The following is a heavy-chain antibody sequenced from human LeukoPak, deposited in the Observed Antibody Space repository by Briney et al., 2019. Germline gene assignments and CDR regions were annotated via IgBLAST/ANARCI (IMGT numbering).Heavy chain of an antibody. V-gene: IGHV4-59*01. Sequence: PSETLSLTCTVSGGSISSYYWSWIRQPPGKGLEWIGYIYYSGSTNYNPSLKSRVTISVDTSKNQFSLKLSSVTAADTAVYYCAGKYYYDGPWNWGQGTLVTVSS. CDR1: GGSISSYY. D-gene: IGHD3-22*01. J-gene: IGHJ4*02. CDR2: IYYSGST. CDR3: AGKYYYDGPWN.